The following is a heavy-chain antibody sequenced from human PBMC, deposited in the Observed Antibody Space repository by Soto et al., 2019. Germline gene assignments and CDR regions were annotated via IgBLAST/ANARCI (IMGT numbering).Heavy chain of an antibody. CDR3: ARLATVTPPYYFDY. CDR1: GYTFINYY. J-gene: IGHJ4*02. CDR2: IDPSGGTT. D-gene: IGHD4-17*01. Sequence: ASVKVSCKASGYTFINYYMHWVRQAPGQGLEWMGVIDPSGGTTSYAQKFQGRVTMTRDTSTSTVYMELSSLRFEDTAVYYCARLATVTPPYYFDYWGQGTLVTVS. V-gene: IGHV1-46*01.